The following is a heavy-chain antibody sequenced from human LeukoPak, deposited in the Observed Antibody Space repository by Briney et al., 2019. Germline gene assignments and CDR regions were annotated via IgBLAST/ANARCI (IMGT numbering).Heavy chain of an antibody. CDR3: ASFSPTTVTFDY. V-gene: IGHV1-18*01. CDR1: GYTFTSYG. D-gene: IGHD1-1*01. Sequence: ASVKVSCKASGYTFTSYGISWVRQAPGQGLEWMGWISAYNGNTNYAQKLQGRVTMTTDTSTSTAYMELRSLRSDDTAVYHCASFSPTTVTFDYWGQGTLVTVSS. CDR2: ISAYNGNT. J-gene: IGHJ4*02.